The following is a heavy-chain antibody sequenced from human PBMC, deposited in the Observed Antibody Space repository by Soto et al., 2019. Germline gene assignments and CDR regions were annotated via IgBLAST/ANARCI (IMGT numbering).Heavy chain of an antibody. D-gene: IGHD1-1*01. J-gene: IGHJ4*02. Sequence: GGSLRLSCAASGFTFSSYAMSWVHQAPGKGLEWVSGSSGGSTYYADSVKGRFTISRDNSKNTLYLQMNSLRAEDTAVYYCAKVRAWNPGPFDYWGQGTLVTVSS. CDR2: SSGGST. CDR1: GFTFSSYA. CDR3: AKVRAWNPGPFDY. V-gene: IGHV3-23*01.